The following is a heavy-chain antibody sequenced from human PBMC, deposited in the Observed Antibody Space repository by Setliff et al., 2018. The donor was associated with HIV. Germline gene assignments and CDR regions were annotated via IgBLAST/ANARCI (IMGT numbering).Heavy chain of an antibody. CDR1: DRGTYY. CDR2: VSSRGDT. J-gene: IGHJ4*02. CDR3: ARAAAGNTGPFDL. D-gene: IGHD4-17*01. V-gene: IGHV4-4*07. Sequence: PPETLSLTCTFSDRGTYYWSWIRQPAGKGLEWIGRVSSRGDTNYNPSLKSRVTMSVDTSKNHFSLKLTSVTASDTAVYYCARAAAGNTGPFDLWGQGSPVTVSS.